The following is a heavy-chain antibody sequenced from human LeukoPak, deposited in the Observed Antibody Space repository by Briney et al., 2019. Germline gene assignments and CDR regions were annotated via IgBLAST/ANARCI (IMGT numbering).Heavy chain of an antibody. D-gene: IGHD3-22*01. CDR1: GYTFTSYG. J-gene: IGHJ4*02. V-gene: IGHV1-18*01. CDR3: ARDAYYYDSSGYHPVDY. CDR2: ISAYNGNT. Sequence: APVKVSCKASGYTFTSYGISWVRQAPGQGLEWMGWISAYNGNTNYAQKLQGRVTMTTDTSTSTAYMELRSLRSDDTAVYYCARDAYYYDSSGYHPVDYWGQGTLVTVSS.